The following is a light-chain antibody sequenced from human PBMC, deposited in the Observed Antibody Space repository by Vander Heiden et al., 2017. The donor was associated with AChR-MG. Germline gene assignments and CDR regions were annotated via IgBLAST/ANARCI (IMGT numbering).Light chain of an antibody. J-gene: IGLJ3*02. CDR1: SSNIGAGFN. Sequence: QPVLTQPPSVSGATGQRVTISCTGSSSNIGAGFNVHWYQHLPRAAPKLLIYDNNNRPSGVPDRFSGSKSGTSASLAITGLQAEDEADYYCQSYDNNLSGVVFGGGTKLTVL. CDR2: DNN. V-gene: IGLV1-40*01. CDR3: QSYDNNLSGVV.